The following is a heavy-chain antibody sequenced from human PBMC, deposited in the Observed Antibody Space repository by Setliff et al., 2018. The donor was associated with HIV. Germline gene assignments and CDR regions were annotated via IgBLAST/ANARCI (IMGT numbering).Heavy chain of an antibody. CDR1: GYTLSSHT. J-gene: IGHJ3*02. Sequence: ASVKVSCKASGYTLSSHTMHWVRQAPGQRLEWMGWITAGNGNTKYSQKFQGRVTITRDTSANTAYMELTSLGSEDTAMFYCARERGGWDALDIWGQGTMVTVSS. CDR3: ARERGGWDALDI. D-gene: IGHD3-16*01. CDR2: ITAGNGNT. V-gene: IGHV1-3*01.